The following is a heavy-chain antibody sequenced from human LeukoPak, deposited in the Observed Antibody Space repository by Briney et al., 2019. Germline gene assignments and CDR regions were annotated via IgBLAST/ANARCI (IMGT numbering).Heavy chain of an antibody. J-gene: IGHJ6*03. CDR1: GYSISSGYY. CDR2: MYHSGTT. Sequence: PSETLSLTCTVSGYSISSGYYWGWIRQPPGKGLEWIGSMYHSGTTYYNASLKSRVTISLDTSKTQFSLRLKSVTAADTAIYYCARHRQYMDAWGKGTTVTVSS. CDR3: ARHRQYMDA. D-gene: IGHD3-16*02. V-gene: IGHV4-38-2*02.